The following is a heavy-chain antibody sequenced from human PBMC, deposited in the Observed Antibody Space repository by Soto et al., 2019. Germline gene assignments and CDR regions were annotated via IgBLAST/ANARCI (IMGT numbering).Heavy chain of an antibody. Sequence: QVQLQESGPGLVKPSQTLSLTCPVSGGSISSGGYYWSWIRQHPGKGLEGIGYIYYSGSTYYNPSLKSRVTISVDTSKNQFSLKLNSVTAADASVYYCASDPSGNSNDWYCDLWGRGTLVTVSS. CDR2: IYYSGST. CDR1: GGSISSGGYY. J-gene: IGHJ2*01. V-gene: IGHV4-31*03. CDR3: ASDPSGNSNDWYCDL. D-gene: IGHD2-21*02.